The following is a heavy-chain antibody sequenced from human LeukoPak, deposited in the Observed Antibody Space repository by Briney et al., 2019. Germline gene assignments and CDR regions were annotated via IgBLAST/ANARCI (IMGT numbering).Heavy chain of an antibody. J-gene: IGHJ4*02. CDR1: GFTFSSYA. Sequence: PGGSLRLSCAASGFTFSSYAMSWVRQAPGKGLEWVSTIAAGGTTYYADSVMGRFTISRDNSKNTLYLQMNSLRVEDTAVYYCANRNYDNPGYFDYWGQGTLVTVSS. V-gene: IGHV3-23*01. CDR2: IAAGGTT. D-gene: IGHD3-3*01. CDR3: ANRNYDNPGYFDY.